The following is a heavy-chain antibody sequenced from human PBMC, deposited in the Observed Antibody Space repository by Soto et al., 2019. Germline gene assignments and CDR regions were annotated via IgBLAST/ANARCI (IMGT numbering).Heavy chain of an antibody. CDR2: VLPMFGTA. CDR3: ARELGYCTNVLCYTNYHYGLAV. Sequence: GSSGKATWQESLSSLAETALQSGRQAPAQKDEWMGGVLPMFGTANYAQKFQGRVTITAAESTSTAYMELSSLRSEDTAVYYCARELGYCTNVLCYTNYHYGLAVRGQGTTVTVSS. D-gene: IGHD2-8*01. CDR1: LSSLAETA. V-gene: IGHV1-69*13. J-gene: IGHJ6*02.